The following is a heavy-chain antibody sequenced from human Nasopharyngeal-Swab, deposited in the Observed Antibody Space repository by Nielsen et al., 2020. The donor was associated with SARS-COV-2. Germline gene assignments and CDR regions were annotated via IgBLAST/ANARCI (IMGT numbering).Heavy chain of an antibody. CDR3: AKDGAAAGTVDY. D-gene: IGHD6-13*01. J-gene: IGHJ4*02. V-gene: IGHV3-9*01. Sequence: SLKISCAASGFTFDDYAMYWVRQAPGKGLEWVSGISWNSGSIGYADSVKGRFTISRDNAKNSLYLQMNSLRAEDTALYYCAKDGAAAGTVDYWGQGTLVTVSS. CDR1: GFTFDDYA. CDR2: ISWNSGSI.